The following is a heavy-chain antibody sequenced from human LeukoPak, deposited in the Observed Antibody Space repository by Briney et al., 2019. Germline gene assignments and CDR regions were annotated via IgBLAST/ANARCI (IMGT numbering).Heavy chain of an antibody. CDR1: GFTFSSYA. CDR2: ISGSGGST. D-gene: IGHD2-2*01. Sequence: GGSLRLSCAASGFTFSSYAMSWVRQAPGKGLEWVSAISGSGGSTYYADSVKGRFTISRDNSKNTLYLQMNSLRAEDTAVYYCAKDNPLERGDCSSTSCYPSSGDDAFDIWGQGTMVTVSS. J-gene: IGHJ3*02. CDR3: AKDNPLERGDCSSTSCYPSSGDDAFDI. V-gene: IGHV3-23*01.